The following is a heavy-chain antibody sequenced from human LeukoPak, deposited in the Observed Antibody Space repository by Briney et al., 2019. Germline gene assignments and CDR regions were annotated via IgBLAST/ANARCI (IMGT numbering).Heavy chain of an antibody. CDR1: SDSIGKYY. CDR2: ISKSGTATAST. J-gene: IGHJ4*02. Sequence: PSETLSLTCTVSSDSIGKYYWSWIRQSPGKGLEWMGYISKSGTATASTNYNPSLTSRVAMSVDPSSNQLSMDLISLTAADTAVYFCAGHFVSKHYFEHWGQGILVSVS. CDR3: AGHFVSKHYFEH. V-gene: IGHV4-59*08. D-gene: IGHD3-9*01.